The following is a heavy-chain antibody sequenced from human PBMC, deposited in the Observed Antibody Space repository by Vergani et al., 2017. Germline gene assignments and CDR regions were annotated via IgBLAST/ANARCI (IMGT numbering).Heavy chain of an antibody. Sequence: EVQLVQSGAEVKKPGESLKISCQISGYSFTNYWIGWVRQLPGKGLEWMGIIHPADSDTRYSPSFQGQVTISVDKSISTACLQRSSLGASDSAMYYCARLYGRDSSGRKYFDYWGQGTLVTVSS. D-gene: IGHD3-22*01. J-gene: IGHJ4*02. CDR3: ARLYGRDSSGRKYFDY. V-gene: IGHV5-51*01. CDR1: GYSFTNYW. CDR2: IHPADSDT.